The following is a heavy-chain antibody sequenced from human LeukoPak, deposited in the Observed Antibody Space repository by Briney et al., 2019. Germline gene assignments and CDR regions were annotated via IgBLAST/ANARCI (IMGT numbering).Heavy chain of an antibody. D-gene: IGHD3-22*01. J-gene: IGHJ3*02. Sequence: PGGPLRLSCAASGFTFSNYAMHWVRQAPGKGLEWVAVISYDGSNKYYADSVKGRFTISRDNSKNTLYLQMNSLRAEDTAVYYCARDLYDSSESAFDIWGQGTMVTVSS. CDR2: ISYDGSNK. V-gene: IGHV3-30-3*01. CDR1: GFTFSNYA. CDR3: ARDLYDSSESAFDI.